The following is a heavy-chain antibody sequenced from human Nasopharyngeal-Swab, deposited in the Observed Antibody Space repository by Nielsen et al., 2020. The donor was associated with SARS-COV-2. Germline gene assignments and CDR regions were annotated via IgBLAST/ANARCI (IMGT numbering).Heavy chain of an antibody. J-gene: IGHJ6*02. Sequence: VRQMPGKGLEWMGTIYPADSDTRHSPSFQGQIHISVDKSISTAYLQWSSLKASDTATYYCARHDRGWFGTGGDVWGQGTTVTVSS. V-gene: IGHV5-51*01. CDR3: ARHDRGWFGTGGDV. D-gene: IGHD3-10*01. CDR2: IYPADSDT.